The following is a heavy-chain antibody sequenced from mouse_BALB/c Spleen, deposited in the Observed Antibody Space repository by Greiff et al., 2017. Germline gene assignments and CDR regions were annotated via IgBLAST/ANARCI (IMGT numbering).Heavy chain of an antibody. D-gene: IGHD2-12*01. V-gene: IGHV5-6-5*01. J-gene: IGHJ2*01. CDR1: GFTFSSYA. CDR2: ISSGGST. Sequence: EVQGVESGGDLVKPGGSLKLSCAASGFTFSSYAMSWVRQTPEKRLEWVASISSGGSTYYPDSVKGRFTISRDNARNILYLQMSSLRSEDTAMYYCARGDDRRGYYFDYWGQGTTLTVSS. CDR3: ARGDDRRGYYFDY.